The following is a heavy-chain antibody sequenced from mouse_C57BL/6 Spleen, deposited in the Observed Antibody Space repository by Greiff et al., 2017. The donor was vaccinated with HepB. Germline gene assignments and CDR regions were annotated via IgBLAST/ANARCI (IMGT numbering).Heavy chain of an antibody. J-gene: IGHJ1*03. CDR3: ARITTVVATPYWYFDV. V-gene: IGHV5-17*01. CDR2: ISSGSSTI. Sequence: EVHLVESGGGLVKPGGSLKLSCAASGFTFSDYGMHWVRQAPEKGLEWVAYISSGSSTIYYADTVKGRFTISRDNAKNTLFLQMTSLRSEDTAMYYCARITTVVATPYWYFDVWGTGTTVTVSS. D-gene: IGHD1-1*01. CDR1: GFTFSDYG.